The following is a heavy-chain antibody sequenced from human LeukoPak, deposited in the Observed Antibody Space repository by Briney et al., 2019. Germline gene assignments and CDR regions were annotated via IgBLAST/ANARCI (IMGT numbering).Heavy chain of an antibody. CDR1: GFTFSTYA. CDR2: ISAGGGSA. J-gene: IGHJ3*02. CDR3: ARDPNGDYIGAFDM. Sequence: GGSLRLSCTASGFTFSTYAMMWVRQTPGKGLEWVSAISAGGGSAHYADSVKGRFTTSRDNSKHTLFLQMNSLRAEDTAVYYCARDPNGDYIGAFDMWGPGTMVTVSS. V-gene: IGHV3-23*01. D-gene: IGHD4-17*01.